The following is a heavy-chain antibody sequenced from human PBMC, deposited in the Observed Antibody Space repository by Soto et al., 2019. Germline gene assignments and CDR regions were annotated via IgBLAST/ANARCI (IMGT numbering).Heavy chain of an antibody. D-gene: IGHD6-13*01. CDR2: ISGNGGST. J-gene: IGHJ4*02. V-gene: IGHV3-23*01. Sequence: EVQLLESGGGLVQPGGSLRLSCAAPGFIFSSYAMSWVRQAPGKGLEWVSTISGNGGSTYYPDSVKGRFTISRDNSKNTLYLQMYSLRAEDTAVYYCAKDLGSGIAAAGAIVYWGQGTLVTVSS. CDR1: GFIFSSYA. CDR3: AKDLGSGIAAAGAIVY.